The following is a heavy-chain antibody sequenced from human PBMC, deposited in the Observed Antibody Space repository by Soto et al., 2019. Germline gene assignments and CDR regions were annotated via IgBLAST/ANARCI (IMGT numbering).Heavy chain of an antibody. J-gene: IGHJ4*02. D-gene: IGHD4-17*01. Sequence: EVQLEESGGALVQPGRSLRLSCAASGFTFDDYAMHWVRQVLGKGLEWVSSISWNSGNIGYADSVKGRFTTSRDNAKNSLYLQMNSLGPEDTALYYCVRSKGEYAYGTPFDYWGQGTLVTVSS. CDR2: ISWNSGNI. CDR1: GFTFDDYA. CDR3: VRSKGEYAYGTPFDY. V-gene: IGHV3-9*01.